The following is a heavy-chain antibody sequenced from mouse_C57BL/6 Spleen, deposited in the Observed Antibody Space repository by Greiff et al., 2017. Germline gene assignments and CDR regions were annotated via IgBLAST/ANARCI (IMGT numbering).Heavy chain of an antibody. CDR3: ARGSQATRAMDY. Sequence: VQLQQPGTELVKPGASVKLSCKASGYTFTSYWMHWVKQRPGQGLEWIGNINPSNGGTNYNEKFKSKATLTVDKSSSTAYMQLSSLTSEDSAVYYYARGSQATRAMDYWGQGTSVTVSS. CDR1: GYTFTSYW. J-gene: IGHJ4*01. V-gene: IGHV1-53*01. CDR2: INPSNGGT. D-gene: IGHD6-1*01.